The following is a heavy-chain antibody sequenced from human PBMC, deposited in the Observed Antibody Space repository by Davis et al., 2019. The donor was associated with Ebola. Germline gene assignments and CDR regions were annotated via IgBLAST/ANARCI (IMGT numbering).Heavy chain of an antibody. CDR1: GYTFTNYG. CDR3: ARLGNYYDSSGYVDAFDI. Sequence: ASVKVSCKASGYTFTNYGLSWVRQAPGQGLEWMGIINPSGGSTSYAQKFQGRVTMTRDTSTSTVYMELSSLRSEDTAVYYCARLGNYYDSSGYVDAFDIWGQGTMVTVSS. V-gene: IGHV1-46*01. CDR2: INPSGGST. D-gene: IGHD3-22*01. J-gene: IGHJ3*02.